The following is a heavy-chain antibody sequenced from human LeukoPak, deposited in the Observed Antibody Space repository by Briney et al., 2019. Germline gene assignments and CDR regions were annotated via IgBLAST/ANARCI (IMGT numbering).Heavy chain of an antibody. CDR3: ARGVRGCSSTSCYLAI. CDR2: INSDGSST. V-gene: IGHV3-74*01. D-gene: IGHD2-2*01. CDR1: GFTFCSYW. Sequence: GGSLRVSCAASGFTFCSYWTHWGRQAPGKGLGWVSRINSDGSSTSYADSVKGRFTISRDNAKNTLYLQMNSLRAEDTAVYYCARGVRGCSSTSCYLAIWGQGTMVTVSS. J-gene: IGHJ3*02.